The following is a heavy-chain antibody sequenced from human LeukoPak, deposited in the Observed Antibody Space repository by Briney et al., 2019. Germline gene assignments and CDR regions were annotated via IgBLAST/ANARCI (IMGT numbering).Heavy chain of an antibody. D-gene: IGHD1-26*01. CDR3: ARGQLGPTSAPFDS. V-gene: IGHV1-46*01. CDR2: INPAGGST. J-gene: IGHJ4*02. Sequence: ASVKVSSKTSGYTFIDYYLHWVRQAPGQSFEYMGIINPAGGSTSYHHKFQDRVTMTREASTSTIYMELRSLTFEDTAVYYCARGQLGPTSAPFDSWGQGTLVTVSS. CDR1: GYTFIDYY.